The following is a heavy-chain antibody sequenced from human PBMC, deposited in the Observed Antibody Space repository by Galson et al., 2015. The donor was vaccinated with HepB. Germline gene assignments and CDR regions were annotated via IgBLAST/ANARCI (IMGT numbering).Heavy chain of an antibody. J-gene: IGHJ4*02. CDR3: AKDQGGTMVRAHFDY. CDR2: ISWNSGSI. D-gene: IGHD3-10*01. Sequence: SLRLSCAASGFTFDDYAMHWVRQAPGKGLEWVSGISWNSGSIGYADSVKGRFTISRDNAKNSLYLQMNSLRAEDTALYYCAKDQGGTMVRAHFDYWGQGTLVTVSS. V-gene: IGHV3-9*01. CDR1: GFTFDDYA.